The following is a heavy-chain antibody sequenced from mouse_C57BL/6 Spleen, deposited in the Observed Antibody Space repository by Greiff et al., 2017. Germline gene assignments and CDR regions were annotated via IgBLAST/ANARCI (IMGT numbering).Heavy chain of an antibody. Sequence: QVQLKQSGAELVKPGASVKLSCKASGYTFTSYWMHWVKQRPGQGLEWIGMIHPNSGSTNYNEKFKSKATLTVDKSSSTAYMQLSSLTSEDSAVYYCARSGTTVVAPDYWGQGTTLTVSS. V-gene: IGHV1-64*01. CDR3: ARSGTTVVAPDY. CDR1: GYTFTSYW. J-gene: IGHJ2*01. D-gene: IGHD1-1*01. CDR2: IHPNSGST.